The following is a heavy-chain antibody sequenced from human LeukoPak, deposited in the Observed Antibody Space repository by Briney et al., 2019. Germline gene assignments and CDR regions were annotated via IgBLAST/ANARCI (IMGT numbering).Heavy chain of an antibody. CDR1: GFTFSTYW. D-gene: IGHD1-1*01. J-gene: IGHJ4*02. V-gene: IGHV3-74*01. Sequence: GGSLRLSCAASGFTFSTYWMHWVRQAPGKGLGWVSRTNTDGSSTSYADSVKGRFTISRDNAKNTLYLQMNSLRADDTAVYYCARGGLEPVDYWGQGTLVTVSS. CDR2: TNTDGSST. CDR3: ARGGLEPVDY.